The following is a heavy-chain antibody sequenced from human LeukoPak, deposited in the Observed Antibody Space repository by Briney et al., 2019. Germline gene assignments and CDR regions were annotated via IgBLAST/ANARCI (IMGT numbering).Heavy chain of an antibody. D-gene: IGHD4-17*01. CDR1: GFTFSSYW. CDR3: ARTGLTYLTTVTTWFHY. V-gene: IGHV3-74*01. J-gene: IGHJ4*02. CDR2: INSDGSST. Sequence: GGSLRLSCAASGFTFSSYWMHWVRQAPGKGLVWVSRINSDGSSTSYADSVKGRFTISRDNSKNTLYLQMNSLRAEDTAVYYCARTGLTYLTTVTTWFHYWGQGTLVTVSS.